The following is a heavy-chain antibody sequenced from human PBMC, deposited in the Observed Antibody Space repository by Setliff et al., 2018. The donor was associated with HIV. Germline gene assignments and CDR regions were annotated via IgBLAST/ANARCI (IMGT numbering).Heavy chain of an antibody. CDR1: GFTFSSSW. Sequence: GGSLRLSCAASGFTFSSSWMTWVRQAPGRGLEYVAGMNRDGREKLYADSVKGRFSISRDNAKNSLYLQMSSLRTEDTAVYYCARGSKAAAGPPDFWGQGTLVTVSS. CDR3: ARGSKAAAGPPDF. CDR2: MNRDGREK. V-gene: IGHV3-7*05. J-gene: IGHJ4*02. D-gene: IGHD6-13*01.